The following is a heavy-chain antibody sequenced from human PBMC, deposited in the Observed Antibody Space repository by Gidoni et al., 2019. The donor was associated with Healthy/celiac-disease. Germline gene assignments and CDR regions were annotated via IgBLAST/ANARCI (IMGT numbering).Heavy chain of an antibody. D-gene: IGHD1-26*01. CDR2: ISSSSSYI. V-gene: IGHV3-21*01. CDR1: GFTFSSYS. Sequence: EVQLVESGGGRVKPGGSLRLSGAASGFTFSSYSMNWVRQAPGKGLEWVSSISSSSSYIYYADSVKGRFTISRDNAKNSLYLQMNSLRAEDTAVYYCARDRELLPRYYFDYWGQGTLVTVSS. CDR3: ARDRELLPRYYFDY. J-gene: IGHJ4*02.